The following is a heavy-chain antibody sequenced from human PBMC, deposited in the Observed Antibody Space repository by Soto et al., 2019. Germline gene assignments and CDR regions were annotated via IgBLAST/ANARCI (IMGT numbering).Heavy chain of an antibody. CDR3: ARDADGRSSPLDY. CDR2: IDTDGSST. J-gene: IGHJ4*02. CDR1: GFTFSNYW. V-gene: IGHV3-74*01. Sequence: GGSLRLSCAASGFTFSNYWMHWVRQVPGKGLVWISRIDTDGSSTTYADSVKGRFTISRDNAKNTLDLQMTSLRAEDTAIYYCARDADGRSSPLDYWGQGVLVPVSS.